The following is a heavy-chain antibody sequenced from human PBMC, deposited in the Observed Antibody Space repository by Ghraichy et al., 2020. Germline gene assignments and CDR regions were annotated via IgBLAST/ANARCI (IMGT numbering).Heavy chain of an antibody. D-gene: IGHD3-22*01. J-gene: IGHJ6*02. Sequence: SVKVSCKASGGTFSSYAISWVRQAPGQGLEWMGGIIPIFGTANYAQKFQGRVTITTDESTSTAYMELSSLRSEDTAVYYCARGRTENYDSSGPHYYYYGMDVWGQGTTVTVSS. CDR2: IIPIFGTA. CDR1: GGTFSSYA. V-gene: IGHV1-69*05. CDR3: ARGRTENYDSSGPHYYYYGMDV.